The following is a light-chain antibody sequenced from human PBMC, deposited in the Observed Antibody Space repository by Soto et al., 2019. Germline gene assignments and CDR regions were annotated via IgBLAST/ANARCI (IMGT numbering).Light chain of an antibody. CDR2: DAS. CDR3: QQRSNWPPIT. Sequence: EIVLTRSPATLSLSPMERATLSFMASQSVSSYLAWYQQKPGQAPRLLIYDASNRATGIPARFSGSGSGTDFTLTISSLEPEDFAVYYCQQRSNWPPITFGQGTRLEIK. J-gene: IGKJ5*01. CDR1: QSVSSY. V-gene: IGKV3-11*01.